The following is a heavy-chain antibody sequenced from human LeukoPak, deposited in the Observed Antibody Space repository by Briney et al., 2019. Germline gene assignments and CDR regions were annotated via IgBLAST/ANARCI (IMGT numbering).Heavy chain of an antibody. D-gene: IGHD3-16*01. CDR1: GFTFSGNW. CDR3: TTEYYGGFDN. Sequence: GGSLRLSCAASGFTFSGNWMSWVRQAPGKGLEWVGRVKNRGDGRTTDYAAPVKGRFTISRDDSKRTVYLQMNNLKTEDTAVYFCTTEYYGGFDNWGQGTLVTVSS. V-gene: IGHV3-15*01. J-gene: IGHJ4*02. CDR2: VKNRGDGRTT.